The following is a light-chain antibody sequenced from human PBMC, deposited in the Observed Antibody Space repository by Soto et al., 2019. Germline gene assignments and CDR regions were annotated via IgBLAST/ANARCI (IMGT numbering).Light chain of an antibody. V-gene: IGKV1-39*01. J-gene: IGKJ3*01. CDR2: AAS. Sequence: DIQMTQSPSSLSASVGDRVTITCRASQSISSYLNWYQQKPGKAPKLPIYAASSLQSGVPSRFSGSGSGTDFTLTISSLQPEDFATYYCQQSYSTPFGPGTKVDIK. CDR1: QSISSY. CDR3: QQSYSTP.